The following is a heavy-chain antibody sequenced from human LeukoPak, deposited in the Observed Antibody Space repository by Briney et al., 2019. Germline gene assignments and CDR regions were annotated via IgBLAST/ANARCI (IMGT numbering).Heavy chain of an antibody. Sequence: ASVTVSCTVSGHTLTKLSIHWVRQAPGKGLEWMGRFDPEDGERVYAQKFQGRVTMTEDTATNTAYMELRSLMFEDTAVFYCSTGPGLGYCSGGNCPPTLFADHGGQGSLVTVSS. J-gene: IGHJ4*02. D-gene: IGHD2-15*01. V-gene: IGHV1-24*01. CDR2: FDPEDGER. CDR3: STGPGLGYCSGGNCPPTLFADH. CDR1: GHTLTKLS.